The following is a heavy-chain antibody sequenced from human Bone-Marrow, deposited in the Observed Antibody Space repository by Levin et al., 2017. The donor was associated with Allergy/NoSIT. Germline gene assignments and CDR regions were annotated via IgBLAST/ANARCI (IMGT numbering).Heavy chain of an antibody. CDR2: ISSSGSDM. V-gene: IGHV3-21*01. D-gene: IGHD2-8*02. CDR1: GFTFSIYS. Sequence: GGSLRLSCTVSGFTFSIYSINWVRQAPGKGLEWVSSISSSGSDMYYVYSVKGRFTISRDNAKNSLTLQMNSLRAEDTAVYYCARGIIGDVRVAHKEAFDIWGQGTMVSVSS. J-gene: IGHJ3*02. CDR3: ARGIIGDVRVAHKEAFDI.